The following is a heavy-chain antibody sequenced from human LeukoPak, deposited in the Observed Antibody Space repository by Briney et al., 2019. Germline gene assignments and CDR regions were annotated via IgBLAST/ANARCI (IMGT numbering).Heavy chain of an antibody. J-gene: IGHJ4*02. CDR2: ISSSGSTI. V-gene: IGHV3-11*01. Sequence: PGGSLRLSCAASGFIVSSNYMSWIRQAPGKGLEWVSYISSSGSTIYYADSVKGRFTISRDNAKNSLYLQMNSLRAEDTAVYYCARWSLAYDFWSGYSAHFDYWGQGTLVTVSS. D-gene: IGHD3-3*01. CDR3: ARWSLAYDFWSGYSAHFDY. CDR1: GFIVSSNY.